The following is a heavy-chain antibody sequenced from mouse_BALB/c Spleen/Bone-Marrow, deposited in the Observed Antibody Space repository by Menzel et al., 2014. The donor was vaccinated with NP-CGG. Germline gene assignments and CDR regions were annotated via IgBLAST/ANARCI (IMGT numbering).Heavy chain of an antibody. Sequence: EVMLVESGPGLVKPSQSLSLTCTVTGYSITSDYVWNWIRQFPGNKLEWMGYISYSGSISYNPSLKSRISITRDTSKNQVFLQLNSVTTEDTDTYYCASSADWYFDVWGAGTTVTVSS. V-gene: IGHV3-2*02. CDR1: GYSITSDYV. CDR2: ISYSGSI. D-gene: IGHD3-1*01. J-gene: IGHJ1*01. CDR3: ASSADWYFDV.